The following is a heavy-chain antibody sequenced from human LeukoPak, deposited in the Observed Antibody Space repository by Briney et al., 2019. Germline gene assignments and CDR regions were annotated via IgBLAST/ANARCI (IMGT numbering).Heavy chain of an antibody. D-gene: IGHD4-17*01. V-gene: IGHV1-2*02. Sequence: GASVKVSCKASGYTFTGYYMHWVRQAPGQGLEWMGWINPNSGGTNYAQKFQGRVTMTRDTSISTAYMELSRLRSDDTAVYYCAREQDYGVWYFDLWGRGTLVTVSS. J-gene: IGHJ2*01. CDR2: INPNSGGT. CDR1: GYTFTGYY. CDR3: AREQDYGVWYFDL.